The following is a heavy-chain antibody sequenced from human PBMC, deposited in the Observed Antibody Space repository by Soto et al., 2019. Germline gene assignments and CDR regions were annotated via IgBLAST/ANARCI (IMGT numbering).Heavy chain of an antibody. CDR3: ARHVLTIVVVPAATFDY. CDR2: ISAYNGNT. CDR1: GYTFTSYG. Sequence: EASVKVSCKASGYTFTSYGISWVRQAPGQGLEWMGWISAYNGNTNYAQKLQGRVTMTTDTSTSTAYMELRSLRSDDTAVYYCARHVLTIVVVPAATFDYWGQGTLVTVSS. V-gene: IGHV1-18*01. J-gene: IGHJ4*02. D-gene: IGHD2-2*01.